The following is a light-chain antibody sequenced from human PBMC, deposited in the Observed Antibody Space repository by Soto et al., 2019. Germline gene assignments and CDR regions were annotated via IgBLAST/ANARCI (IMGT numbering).Light chain of an antibody. CDR3: QHRLTWPLT. Sequence: EVLLTQSPATLSLSPGERATLSCRASESVGRFLAWYQQKPGQAPRLLIYDASNRAPGIPARFGGSGSGTDFTLTISSLEPEDSALYYCQHRLTWPLTFGGGTKVEIK. J-gene: IGKJ4*01. V-gene: IGKV3-11*01. CDR2: DAS. CDR1: ESVGRF.